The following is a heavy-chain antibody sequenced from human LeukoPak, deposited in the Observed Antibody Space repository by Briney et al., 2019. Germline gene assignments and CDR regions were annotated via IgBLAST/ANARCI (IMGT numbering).Heavy chain of an antibody. D-gene: IGHD6-13*01. J-gene: IGHJ6*02. Sequence: GESLKISCKGSGYSFTSYWIGWVRQMPGKGLEWMGIIYPGDSDTRYSPSFQGQVTISADKSISTAYLQWSSLKASDTAMYYSARLSDSSTSYYYYGMDVWGQGTTVTVSS. CDR2: IYPGDSDT. V-gene: IGHV5-51*01. CDR1: GYSFTSYW. CDR3: ARLSDSSTSYYYYGMDV.